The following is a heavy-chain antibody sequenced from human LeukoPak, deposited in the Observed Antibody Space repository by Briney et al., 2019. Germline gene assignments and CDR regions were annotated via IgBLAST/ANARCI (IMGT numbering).Heavy chain of an antibody. CDR2: IIPIFGTA. J-gene: IGHJ4*02. D-gene: IGHD3-9*01. V-gene: IGHV1-69*13. Sequence: GAPVKVSCKASGGTFSSYAISWVRQAPGQGLEWMGGIIPIFGTANYAQKFQGRVTITADESTSTAYMELSSLRSEDTAVYYCARGRYFDWLRYYFDYWGRGTLVTVSS. CDR3: ARGRYFDWLRYYFDY. CDR1: GGTFSSYA.